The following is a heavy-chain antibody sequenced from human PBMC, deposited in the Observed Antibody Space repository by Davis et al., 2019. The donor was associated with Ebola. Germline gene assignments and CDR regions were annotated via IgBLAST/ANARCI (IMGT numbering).Heavy chain of an antibody. CDR3: ARGWFRSGMDV. Sequence: HSQTLSLTCAISGDSVFGKNGAWNWIRQSPSRGLEWLGRTYYNSKWYNDYAASVRSRIVVNPDTSKNQFSLLLNSVTPEDTATYYCARGWFRSGMDVWGQGTTITVSS. V-gene: IGHV6-1*01. J-gene: IGHJ6*02. CDR1: GDSVFGKNGA. CDR2: TYYNSKWYN. D-gene: IGHD6-19*01.